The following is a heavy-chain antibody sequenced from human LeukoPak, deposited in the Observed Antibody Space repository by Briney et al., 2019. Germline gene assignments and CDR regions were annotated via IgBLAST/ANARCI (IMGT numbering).Heavy chain of an antibody. V-gene: IGHV3-30*02. CDR1: GFTFSSYG. CDR2: IRYDGSNK. J-gene: IGHJ6*02. CDR3: AKDGTLTGYYYSGMDV. D-gene: IGHD1-26*01. Sequence: PGGSLRLSCVASGFTFSSYGMHWVRQAPGKGLEWVAFIRYDGSNKYYADSVKGRFTISRDNSKNTLYLQMNSLRAEDTAVYYCAKDGTLTGYYYSGMDVWGQGTTVTVSS.